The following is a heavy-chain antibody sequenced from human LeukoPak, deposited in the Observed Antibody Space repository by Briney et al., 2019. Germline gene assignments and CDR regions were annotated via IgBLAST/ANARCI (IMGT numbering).Heavy chain of an antibody. CDR3: ARADSYDSSGLDY. Sequence: PGGSLRLSCVASGLTVSRHYMTWDRQAPGKGREWLSVISTGGRTNYADSVKGRFTISRDNSKNILYLQMNSLRAEDTAVYYCARADSYDSSGLDYWGQGILVTVSS. V-gene: IGHV3-53*01. CDR2: ISTGGRT. J-gene: IGHJ4*02. CDR1: GLTVSRHY. D-gene: IGHD3-22*01.